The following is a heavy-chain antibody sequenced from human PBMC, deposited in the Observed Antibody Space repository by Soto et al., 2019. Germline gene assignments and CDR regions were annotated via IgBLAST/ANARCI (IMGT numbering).Heavy chain of an antibody. CDR1: GFTFSSYS. J-gene: IGHJ3*02. Sequence: GGSLRLSCAASGFTFSSYSMNWVRQAPGKGLEWVSSISSSSSYIYYADSVKGRFTISRDNAKNSLYLQMNSLRAEDTAVYYCARDLRGYDYVWGSTSFDAFDIWGQGTMVTVSS. D-gene: IGHD3-16*01. V-gene: IGHV3-21*01. CDR2: ISSSSSYI. CDR3: ARDLRGYDYVWGSTSFDAFDI.